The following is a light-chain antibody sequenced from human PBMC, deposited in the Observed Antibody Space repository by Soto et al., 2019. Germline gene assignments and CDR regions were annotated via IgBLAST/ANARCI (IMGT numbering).Light chain of an antibody. CDR1: QGVGSR. CDR2: AAS. J-gene: IGKJ4*01. Sequence: DIQMAQSPSSLSAAVGDRVTITCRASQGVGSRLAWYQQKPEKAPNSLIYAASSLQSGVPSRFSGSGSGTYFTLSISSLQPEDFATYFCQQYSGYPLTFGGGTTVERK. V-gene: IGKV1D-16*01. CDR3: QQYSGYPLT.